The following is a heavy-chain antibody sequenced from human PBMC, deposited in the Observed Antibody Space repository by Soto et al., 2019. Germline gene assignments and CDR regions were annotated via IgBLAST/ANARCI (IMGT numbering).Heavy chain of an antibody. CDR3: AKGKYSSGWYYFDY. J-gene: IGHJ4*02. D-gene: IGHD6-19*01. Sequence: QVQLVESGGGVVQPGRSLRLSCAASGFTFSSYGMHWVRQAPGKGLEWVAVISYDGSNKYYADSVKGRFTISRDNSKNTLYLQMNSLRAEDTAVYYCAKGKYSSGWYYFDYWGQGTLVTVSS. V-gene: IGHV3-30*18. CDR1: GFTFSSYG. CDR2: ISYDGSNK.